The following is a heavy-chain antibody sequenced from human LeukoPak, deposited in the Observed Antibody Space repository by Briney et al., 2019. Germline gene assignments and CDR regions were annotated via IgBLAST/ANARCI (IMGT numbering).Heavy chain of an antibody. J-gene: IGHJ4*02. CDR2: IYSGGST. D-gene: IGHD3-22*01. Sequence: GGSLRLSCAASGFTVSSNYMSWVRQAPGKGLEWVSVIYSGGSTYYADSVKGRFTISRDNSKNTLHLQMNSLRAEDTAVYYCAISSGYYFWLDYWGQGTLVTVSS. CDR1: GFTVSSNY. CDR3: AISSGYYFWLDY. V-gene: IGHV3-53*01.